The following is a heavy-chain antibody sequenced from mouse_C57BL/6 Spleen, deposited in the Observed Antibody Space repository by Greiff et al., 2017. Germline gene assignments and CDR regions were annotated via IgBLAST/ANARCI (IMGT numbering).Heavy chain of an antibody. Sequence: EVQRVESGGGLVQPKGSLKLSCAASGFSFNTYAMNWVRQAPGKGLEWVARIRSKSNNYATYYADSVKDRFTISRDDSESMLYLQMNNLKTEDTAMYYCVRTYYTIYYAMDYWGQGTSVTVSS. CDR1: GFSFNTYA. J-gene: IGHJ4*01. CDR3: VRTYYTIYYAMDY. V-gene: IGHV10-1*01. D-gene: IGHD2-12*01. CDR2: IRSKSNNYAT.